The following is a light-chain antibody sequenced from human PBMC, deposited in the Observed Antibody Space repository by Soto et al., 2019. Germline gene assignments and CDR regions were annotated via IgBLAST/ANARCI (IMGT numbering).Light chain of an antibody. V-gene: IGKV3D-20*02. CDR3: QQSYSTPIT. CDR2: DAS. CDR1: QSVSSSY. J-gene: IGKJ5*01. Sequence: IVLTQSPGTLSLSPGERATLSCRASQSVSSSYLAWYQQKPGQAPRLLIYDASNRATGIPARFSGSGSGTDFTLTISSLQPEDFATYYCQQSYSTPITFGQGTRLEIK.